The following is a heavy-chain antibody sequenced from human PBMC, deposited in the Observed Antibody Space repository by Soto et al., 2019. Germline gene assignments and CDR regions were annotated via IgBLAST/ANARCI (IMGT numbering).Heavy chain of an antibody. J-gene: IGHJ6*02. D-gene: IGHD3-16*01. CDR1: GYSFTSYW. CDR3: XXXXXXSRRGETFSXXYYGMDV. V-gene: IGHV5-10-1*01. CDR2: XXXXDSYT. Sequence: EVQLVQSGAEVKKPGESLRISCKGSGYSFTSYWISXVXXXXXXXXXXXXXXXXXDSYTNYSPSFQGHVTISADKSISXXYLQXXXXKAXDXAXXXXXXXXXXSRRGETFSXXYYGMDVWGQGTTVTVSS.